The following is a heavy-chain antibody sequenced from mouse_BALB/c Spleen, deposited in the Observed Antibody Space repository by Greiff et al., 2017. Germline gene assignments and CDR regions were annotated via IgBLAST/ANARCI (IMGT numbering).Heavy chain of an antibody. J-gene: IGHJ3*01. CDR1: GFTFTSYW. V-gene: IGHV1-7*01. CDR3: AIIYYDYFFAY. CDR2: INPSTGYT. D-gene: IGHD2-4*01. Sequence: VQLQQSGADLVKPGASVKMSCKASGFTFTSYWMHWVKQRPGQGLEWIGYINPSTGYTEYNQKFKDQATLTADKSSSTAYMQLSSLTSEDSAVYYCAIIYYDYFFAYWGQGTLVTVSA.